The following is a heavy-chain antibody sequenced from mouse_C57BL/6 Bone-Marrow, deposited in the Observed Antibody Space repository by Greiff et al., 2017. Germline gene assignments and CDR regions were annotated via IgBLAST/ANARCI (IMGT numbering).Heavy chain of an antibody. Sequence: ESGPGLVQPSQSLSITCTVSGFSLTSYGVHWVRQSPGKGLEWLGVIWSGGSTDYNAAFISRLSISKDNSKSQVFFKMNSLQADDTAIYYCARVWWFAYWGQGTLVTVSA. CDR1: GFSLTSYG. CDR2: IWSGGST. J-gene: IGHJ3*01. V-gene: IGHV2-2*01. CDR3: ARVWWFAY.